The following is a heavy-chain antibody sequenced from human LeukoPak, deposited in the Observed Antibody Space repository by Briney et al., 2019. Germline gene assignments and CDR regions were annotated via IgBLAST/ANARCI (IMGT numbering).Heavy chain of an antibody. D-gene: IGHD2-8*01. CDR1: GFTFNSYS. J-gene: IGHJ6*03. V-gene: IGHV3-21*01. CDR2: ISSTSRYI. Sequence: GGSLRLSCEASGFTFNSYSMNWVRQAPGKGLEWVSSISSTSRYIYYAASLQGRFTISRDNAKNSLYLQMNSLRAEDTAVYYCARAYNDIVLMVYEDYYMDVWGKGTTVTVSS. CDR3: ARAYNDIVLMVYEDYYMDV.